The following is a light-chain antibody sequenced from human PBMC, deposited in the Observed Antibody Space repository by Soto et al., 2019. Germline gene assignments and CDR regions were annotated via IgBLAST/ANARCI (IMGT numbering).Light chain of an antibody. CDR1: QNIFSW. CDR2: KAS. CDR3: QQYNAYPYT. Sequence: DIKMTQSTSTLSASVGDRVTITCRASQNIFSWVAWFQQKPGKAPNLLIFKASSLESGVPSRFSGSGSGTDFTLTITSLQPDDFATYYCQQYNAYPYTFGQGTKLEI. V-gene: IGKV1-5*03. J-gene: IGKJ2*01.